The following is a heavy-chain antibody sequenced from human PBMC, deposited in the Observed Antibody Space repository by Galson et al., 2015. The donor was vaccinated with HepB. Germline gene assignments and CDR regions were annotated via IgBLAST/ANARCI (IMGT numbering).Heavy chain of an antibody. Sequence: SLRLSCAASGFTFSSYGMHWVRQAPGKGLEWVAVIWYDGSNKYYADSVKGRFTISRDNSKNTLYLQMNSLRAEDTAVYYCARDNGATITGYYYYYGMDVWGQGTTVTVSS. CDR2: IWYDGSNK. V-gene: IGHV3-33*01. J-gene: IGHJ6*02. CDR3: ARDNGATITGYYYYYGMDV. D-gene: IGHD5-12*01. CDR1: GFTFSSYG.